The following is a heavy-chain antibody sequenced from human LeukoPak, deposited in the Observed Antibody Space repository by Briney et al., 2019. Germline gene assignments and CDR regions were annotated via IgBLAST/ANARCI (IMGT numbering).Heavy chain of an antibody. D-gene: IGHD6-13*01. Sequence: PSETLSLTCTVSGDSISSSSYYWGWIRQPPGKGLERIGSIYYSGRTYYNPALKSRVTISIDTSKNQFSLKLISVTAADTAVYYCAKPGYSSSWYFDYWGQGTLVTVSS. V-gene: IGHV4-39*01. CDR1: GDSISSSSYY. CDR3: AKPGYSSSWYFDY. CDR2: IYYSGRT. J-gene: IGHJ4*02.